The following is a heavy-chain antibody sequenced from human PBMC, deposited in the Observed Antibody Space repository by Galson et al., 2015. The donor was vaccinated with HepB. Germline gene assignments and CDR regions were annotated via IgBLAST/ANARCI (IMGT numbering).Heavy chain of an antibody. CDR2: ISYDGSNK. CDR3: ASSGWFDP. V-gene: IGHV3-30*04. D-gene: IGHD6-19*01. Sequence: SLRLSCAASGFTLSSYAMHWVRQAPGKGLEWVAVISYDGSNKYYADSVKGRFTISRDNSKNTLYLQMNSLRAEDTAVYYCASSGWFDPWGQGTLVTVSS. J-gene: IGHJ5*02. CDR1: GFTLSSYA.